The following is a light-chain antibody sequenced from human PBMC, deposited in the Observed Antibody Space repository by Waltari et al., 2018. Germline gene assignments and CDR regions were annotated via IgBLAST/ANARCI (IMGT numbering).Light chain of an antibody. Sequence: QSVLTQPPSVSGAPGQRVTISCTGSSSNVGAGYGVHWYQQLPGTAPKFLIYVDNNRPAGVPDRFSASKSGTSASLAITGLQAEDEAVYYCQSHDSNLRWVFGGGTKLTVL. J-gene: IGLJ3*02. CDR2: VDN. CDR1: SSNVGAGYG. CDR3: QSHDSNLRWV. V-gene: IGLV1-40*01.